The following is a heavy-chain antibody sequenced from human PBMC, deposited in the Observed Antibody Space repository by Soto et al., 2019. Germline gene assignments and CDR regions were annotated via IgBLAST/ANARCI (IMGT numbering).Heavy chain of an antibody. D-gene: IGHD3-16*01. V-gene: IGHV3-23*01. Sequence: EVQLLQSGGGLVQPGGSLRLSCAASGFIFSNYAMNWVRQAPGKGLEWVSIVTSRGDTKYYADSVKGRFTISRDNSKNTLYLQVNSLTAEDTAVYYCAKDRLGGGLDYWGQGTLVSVSS. CDR2: VTSRGDTK. CDR3: AKDRLGGGLDY. J-gene: IGHJ4*02. CDR1: GFIFSNYA.